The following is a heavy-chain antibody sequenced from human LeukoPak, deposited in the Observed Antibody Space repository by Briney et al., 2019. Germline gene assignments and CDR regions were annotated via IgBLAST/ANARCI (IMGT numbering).Heavy chain of an antibody. V-gene: IGHV4-34*01. J-gene: IGHJ5*02. CDR3: ARQGSRHNWFDP. Sequence: SETLSLTCTVHGGSFSGFYWSWIRQPPGKGLEWIGEINHDGNTNYNLSLKSRVTISVDTSENQFSLKLSSVTAADTAIYYCARQGSRHNWFDPWGQGTLVTVSS. CDR2: INHDGNT. CDR1: GGSFSGFY. D-gene: IGHD2-2*01.